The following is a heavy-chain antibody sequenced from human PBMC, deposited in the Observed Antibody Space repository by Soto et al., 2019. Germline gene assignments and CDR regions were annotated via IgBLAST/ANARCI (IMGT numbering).Heavy chain of an antibody. CDR1: GASISSSGYY. Sequence: QVQLQESGPGLVKPSQTLSLTCTLSGASISSSGYYWSWIRQHPGKGLEWIGYIYYRGTTYFNPSLKSRVTISPDTSKKEFTLNLTSVTAADTAVYYCERATEPHYFDYWGRGILVTVSS. J-gene: IGHJ4*02. CDR3: ERATEPHYFDY. V-gene: IGHV4-31*03. CDR2: IYYRGTT.